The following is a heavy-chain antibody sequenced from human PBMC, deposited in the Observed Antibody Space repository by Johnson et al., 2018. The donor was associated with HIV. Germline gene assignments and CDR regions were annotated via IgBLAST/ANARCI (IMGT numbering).Heavy chain of an antibody. CDR3: AKEIVRYSIDWDVFDI. D-gene: IGHD6-19*01. CDR2: ISYDGSNK. V-gene: IGHV3-30-3*01. CDR1: GFTFSSYA. Sequence: QVQLVESGGGLVKPGGSLRLSCAASGFTFSSYAMHWVRQAPGKGLEWVAVISYDGSNKYYADSVKGRFTISRDNSKNTVYLQMSSLRDEDTAFYYCAKEIVRYSIDWDVFDIWGQGTMVIVSS. J-gene: IGHJ3*02.